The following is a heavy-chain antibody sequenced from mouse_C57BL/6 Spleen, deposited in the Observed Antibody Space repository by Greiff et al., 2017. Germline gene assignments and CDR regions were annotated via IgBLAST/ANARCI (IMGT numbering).Heavy chain of an antibody. CDR2: IWSGGSK. V-gene: IGHV2-2*01. J-gene: IGHJ4*01. D-gene: IGHD2-2*01. CDR3: ARRGGYDYAMDY. Sequence: QVQLQQSGPGLVQPSQSLSITCTVSGFSLTSYGVHWVRQSPGKGLEWLGVIWSGGSKDYNAAFISRLSISKDNAKSQVFFKMNSLQADDTAIYYCARRGGYDYAMDYWGQGTSVTVSS. CDR1: GFSLTSYG.